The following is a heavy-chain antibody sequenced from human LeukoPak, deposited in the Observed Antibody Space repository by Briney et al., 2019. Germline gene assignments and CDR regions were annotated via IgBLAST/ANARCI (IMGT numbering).Heavy chain of an antibody. CDR3: ARVSGSSAPDY. D-gene: IGHD6-6*01. CDR2: INHSGST. V-gene: IGHV4-34*01. Sequence: SETLSLTCAVYGGSFSGYYWSWSRQPPGKGLEWIGEINHSGSTNYNPYLKSRLTISVDTSKNQSSLKLSSVTAADTAVYYCARVSGSSAPDYWGQGTLVAVSS. J-gene: IGHJ4*02. CDR1: GGSFSGYY.